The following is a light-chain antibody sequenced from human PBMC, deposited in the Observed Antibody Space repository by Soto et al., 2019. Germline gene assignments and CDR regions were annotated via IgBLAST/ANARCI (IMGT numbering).Light chain of an antibody. CDR3: AAWDDSLSGRV. V-gene: IGLV1-47*02. Sequence: QSVLTQPPSASGTPGPRVTMSCSGSGSNIGPNYVYWFQQFPGTAPKLLIYNNDQRPSGVPDRFSGSKSGTSASLDISGLRSEDEADYYCAAWDDSLSGRVFGGGTKLTVL. J-gene: IGLJ3*02. CDR1: GSNIGPNY. CDR2: NND.